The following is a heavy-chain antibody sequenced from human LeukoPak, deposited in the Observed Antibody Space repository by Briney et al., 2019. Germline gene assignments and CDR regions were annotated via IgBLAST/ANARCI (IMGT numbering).Heavy chain of an antibody. J-gene: IGHJ5*02. V-gene: IGHV3-23*01. D-gene: IGHD6-19*01. CDR2: IEASDVNT. CDR3: AKGSGSGWYGWFDP. Sequence: GGSLRLSCAASRFTFSAYAMYWVRQAPGKGLEWVSCIEASDVNTYYADSVKRRFTISRDNSKNTLYLQMSSLRAEDTAVYYCAKGSGSGWYGWFDPWGQGTLVTVSS. CDR1: RFTFSAYA.